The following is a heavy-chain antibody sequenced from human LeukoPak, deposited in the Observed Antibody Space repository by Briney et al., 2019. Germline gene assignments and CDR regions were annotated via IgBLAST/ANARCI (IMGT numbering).Heavy chain of an antibody. CDR3: ARRDGDAFDI. CDR1: GGSISSGGYS. CDR2: IYHSGST. J-gene: IGHJ3*02. V-gene: IGHV4-30-2*01. Sequence: SETLSLTCAVSGGSISSGGYSWSWIRQPPGKGLEWIGYIYHSGSTYYNPSLKSRVTISVDTSKNQFSLKLSSVTAADTAVYYCARRDGDAFDIWGQGTMVTVSP.